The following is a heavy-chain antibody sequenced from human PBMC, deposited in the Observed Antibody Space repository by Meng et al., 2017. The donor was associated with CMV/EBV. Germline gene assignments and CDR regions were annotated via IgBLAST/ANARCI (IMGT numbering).Heavy chain of an antibody. V-gene: IGHV1-2*02. CDR2: INPNSGGT. CDR1: GYTVTGYY. J-gene: IGHJ6*02. Sequence: SGYTVTGYYMHWVRQAPGQGLEWMGWINPNSGGTNYAQKFQGRVTMTRDTSISTAYMELSRLRSDDTAVYYCARHRRDNYYYYGMDVWGQGTTVTVSS. D-gene: IGHD5-24*01. CDR3: ARHRRDNYYYYGMDV.